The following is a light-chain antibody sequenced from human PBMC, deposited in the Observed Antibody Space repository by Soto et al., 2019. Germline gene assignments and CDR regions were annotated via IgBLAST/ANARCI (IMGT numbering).Light chain of an antibody. CDR3: GSYAGSYTWV. J-gene: IGLJ3*02. CDR2: DVS. CDR1: SSDVGGYNY. Sequence: QSALTQPRSVSGSPGQSVTISCTGTSSDVGGYNYVSWYQQHPGKAPKLMIYDVSKRPSGVPDRFSGSKSGNTASLTISGLQAEDEADYYCGSYAGSYTWVFGGGTQLTVL. V-gene: IGLV2-11*01.